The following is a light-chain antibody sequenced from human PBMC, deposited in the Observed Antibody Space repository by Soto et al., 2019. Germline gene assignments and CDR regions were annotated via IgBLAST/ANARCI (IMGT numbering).Light chain of an antibody. J-gene: IGKJ1*01. CDR1: QAIRTA. V-gene: IGKV1-6*01. Sequence: AIQLTQSPSSLYASVGDRVTITCRASQAIRTALGWYQQKPGKVPKLLIYAASILQSGVPSRFSGSGSGTDFTLTISSLQPEDFATFYCLLDFRYFWAFRQVTKVEIK. CDR2: AAS. CDR3: LLDFRYFWA.